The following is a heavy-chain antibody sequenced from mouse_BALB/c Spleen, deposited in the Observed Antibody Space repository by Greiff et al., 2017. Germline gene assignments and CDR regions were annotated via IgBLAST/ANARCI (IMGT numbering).Heavy chain of an antibody. D-gene: IGHD2-4*01. CDR3: TREGDYDYDNFAY. CDR2: INPSNGGT. Sequence: QVQLQQSGAELVKPGASVKLSCKASGYTFTSYYMYWVKQRPGQGLEWIGEINPSNGGTNFNEKFKSKATLTVDKSSSTAYMQLSSLTSEDSAVYYCTREGDYDYDNFAYWGQGTLVTVSA. CDR1: GYTFTSYY. V-gene: IGHV1S81*02. J-gene: IGHJ3*01.